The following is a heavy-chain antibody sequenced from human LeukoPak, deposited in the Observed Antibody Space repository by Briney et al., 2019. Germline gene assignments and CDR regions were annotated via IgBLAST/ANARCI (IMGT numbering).Heavy chain of an antibody. CDR2: ISGSGGST. Sequence: AGGSLRLSCAASGFTFSSYPMSWVRQAPGKGLDWVSTISGSGGSTYYADSVKGRFTISRDNSKNTLYLQMNSLRAEDTAVYYCAGGTGDDDPFDIWGQGTMVTVSS. V-gene: IGHV3-23*01. J-gene: IGHJ3*02. CDR3: AGGTGDDDPFDI. CDR1: GFTFSSYP. D-gene: IGHD7-27*01.